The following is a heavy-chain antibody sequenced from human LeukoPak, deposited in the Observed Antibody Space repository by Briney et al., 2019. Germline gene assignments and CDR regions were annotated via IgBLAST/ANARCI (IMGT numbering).Heavy chain of an antibody. CDR2: LNPHSGNT. CDR1: GYTFTSYD. J-gene: IGHJ3*02. V-gene: IGHV1-8*01. CDR3: ARAWVIARLGDAFDI. Sequence: GASVEVSCKASGYTFTSYDINWVRQATGQGLEWMGWLNPHSGNTGYAQKFQGRVTMTRNTSISTAYMELSNLRSEDTAVYYCARAWVIARLGDAFDIWGQGSMVTVSS. D-gene: IGHD7-27*01.